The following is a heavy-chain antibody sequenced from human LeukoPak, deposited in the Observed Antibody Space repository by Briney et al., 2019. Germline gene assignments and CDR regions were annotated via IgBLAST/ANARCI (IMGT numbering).Heavy chain of an antibody. Sequence: PGGSLRLSCAASGFTFSSYGMHWVRQAPGKGLEWVAFIRYDGSNRYYADSVKGRFTISRDNSKNTLYLQMNSLRAEDTAVYYCAKIPGDAFDIWGQGTMVTVSS. CDR2: IRYDGSNR. J-gene: IGHJ3*02. CDR3: AKIPGDAFDI. V-gene: IGHV3-30*02. CDR1: GFTFSSYG. D-gene: IGHD2-2*02.